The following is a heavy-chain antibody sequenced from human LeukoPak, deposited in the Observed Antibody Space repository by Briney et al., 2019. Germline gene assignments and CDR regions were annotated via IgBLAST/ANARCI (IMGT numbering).Heavy chain of an antibody. V-gene: IGHV4-59*01. CDR1: GGSISSYY. CDR2: IYYSGST. D-gene: IGHD6-13*01. J-gene: IGHJ4*02. Sequence: KPSETLSLTCTVSGGSISSYYWTWIRQPPGKGLEWIGYIYYSGSTNNNPSLRSRVTISVDTAKNQFSLKLSSVTAADTAVYYCARGGEAALDHWGQGTLVIVSS. CDR3: ARGGEAALDH.